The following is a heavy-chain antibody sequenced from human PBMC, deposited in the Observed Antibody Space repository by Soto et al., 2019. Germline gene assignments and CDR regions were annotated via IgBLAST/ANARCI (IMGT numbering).Heavy chain of an antibody. CDR1: GFTFSSYA. Sequence: GGSLRLSCAASGFTFSSYAMSWVRQAPGKGLEWVSAISGSGGSTYYADSVKGRFTISRDNSKNTLYLQMNSLRAEDTAVYYCAKPDGEQWYCSGGSCYAPFDYWGQGTLVTVSS. J-gene: IGHJ4*02. CDR3: AKPDGEQWYCSGGSCYAPFDY. CDR2: ISGSGGST. D-gene: IGHD2-15*01. V-gene: IGHV3-23*01.